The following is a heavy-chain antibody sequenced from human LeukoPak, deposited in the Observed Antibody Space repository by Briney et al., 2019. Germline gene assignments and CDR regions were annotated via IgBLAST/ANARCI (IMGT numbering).Heavy chain of an antibody. J-gene: IGHJ4*02. Sequence: HVASVKVSCKASGYTFTSYGISWVRQAPGQGLEWMGWISAYNGNTNYAQKLQGRVTMTTDTSTSTAYMELGSLRSDDTAVYYCARATYYDFWSGYHYFDYWGQGTLVTVSS. CDR1: GYTFTSYG. CDR2: ISAYNGNT. V-gene: IGHV1-18*01. CDR3: ARATYYDFWSGYHYFDY. D-gene: IGHD3-3*01.